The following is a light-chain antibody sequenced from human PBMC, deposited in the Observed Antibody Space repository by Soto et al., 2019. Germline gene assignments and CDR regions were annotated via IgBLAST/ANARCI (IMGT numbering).Light chain of an antibody. CDR2: ETS. Sequence: DIQLAHYPSTLAASLLGRLAMXCRASQSVNRWLAWYQQKPGKAPKLLIYETSSLESGVPSRFGGSGSGTEFTLTISSLQPDDFATYYCQQFAISTTFGQGTKVDIK. CDR3: QQFAISTT. J-gene: IGKJ1*01. V-gene: IGKV1-5*03. CDR1: QSVNRW.